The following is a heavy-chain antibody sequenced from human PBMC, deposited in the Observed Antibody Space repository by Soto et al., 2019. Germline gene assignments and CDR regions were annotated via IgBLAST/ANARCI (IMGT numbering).Heavy chain of an antibody. D-gene: IGHD6-19*01. CDR3: ASYSSGWYAAFDY. V-gene: IGHV4-30-2*01. J-gene: IGHJ4*02. CDR1: GGSISSGGYS. CDR2: IYHSGST. Sequence: QLQLQESGSGLVKPSQTLSLTCAVSGGSISSGGYSWSWIRQPPGKGLEWIGYIYHSGSTYYNPSLKSRVTISVDRSKNQFSLKLSSVTAADMAVYYCASYSSGWYAAFDYWGQGTLVTVSS.